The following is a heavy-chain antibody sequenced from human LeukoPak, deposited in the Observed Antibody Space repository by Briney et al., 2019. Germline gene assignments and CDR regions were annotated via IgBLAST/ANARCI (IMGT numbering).Heavy chain of an antibody. CDR1: GLTFSGSA. CDR2: IRSKANNYAT. V-gene: IGHV3-73*01. D-gene: IGHD6-19*01. CDR3: TCRIAVAGTVFDY. Sequence: GGSLTLFCAASGLTFSGSAMHWVRQASGEGLEWVGCIRSKANNYATAYAASVKARFTISRDDSKNTAYLQMNSLTTEDTAVYYCTCRIAVAGTVFDYWGQGTLVTVSS. J-gene: IGHJ4*02.